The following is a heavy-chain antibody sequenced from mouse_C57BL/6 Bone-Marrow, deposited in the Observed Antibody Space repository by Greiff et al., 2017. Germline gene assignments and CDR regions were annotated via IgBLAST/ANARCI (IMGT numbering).Heavy chain of an antibody. V-gene: IGHV5-6*01. CDR3: ARDYYGSSGVDY. CDR2: ISSGGSYT. CDR1: GFTFSSYG. J-gene: IGHJ2*01. D-gene: IGHD1-1*01. Sequence: EVMLVESGGDLVKPGGSLKLSCAASGFTFSSYGMSWVRQTPDKRLEWVATISSGGSYTYYPDSVKGRFTISRDNAKNTLYLQMSSLKSEDTAMYYCARDYYGSSGVDYWGQGTTLTVSS.